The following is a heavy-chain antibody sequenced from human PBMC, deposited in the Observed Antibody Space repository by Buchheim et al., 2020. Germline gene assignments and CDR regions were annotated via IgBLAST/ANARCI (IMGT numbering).Heavy chain of an antibody. J-gene: IGHJ4*02. D-gene: IGHD3-10*01. CDR3: ARDASGSYYHPDY. Sequence: EVQLVESGGGLVQPGGSLRLSCAASGFTFSSYSMNWVRQAPGKGLEWVSYISSGGGIIYYADSVKGRFTIPRDNADNSLYLQVNSLRAEDTAVYYCARDASGSYYHPDYWGQGTL. CDR2: ISSGGGII. V-gene: IGHV3-48*04. CDR1: GFTFSSYS.